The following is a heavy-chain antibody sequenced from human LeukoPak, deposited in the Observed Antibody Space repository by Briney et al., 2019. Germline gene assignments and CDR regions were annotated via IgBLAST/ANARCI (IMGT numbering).Heavy chain of an antibody. CDR2: IYTSGST. V-gene: IGHV4-4*07. J-gene: IGHJ6*03. CDR3: ARLGSSWSLNLYYYYMDV. CDR1: DVSISTYY. D-gene: IGHD6-13*01. Sequence: IPSETLSLTCTVSDVSISTYYWSWIRQPAGKGLEWIGRIYTSGSTNYNPSLKSRVTMSVDTSKNQFSLKLSSVTAADTAVYYCARLGSSWSLNLYYYYMDVWGKGTTVTISS.